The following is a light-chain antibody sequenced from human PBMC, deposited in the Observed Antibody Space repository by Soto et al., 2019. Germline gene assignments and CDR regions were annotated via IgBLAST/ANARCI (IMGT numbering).Light chain of an antibody. CDR3: QSHDSSLSGWV. Sequence: QSVLTQPPSVSGAPGQRVTFSCTGSSSNIGAGYAVHWYQQLPGTAPKLLIYDNTSRPSGVPDRFSGSRSGTSASLAITGLQAEDEADYYCQSHDSSLSGWVFGGGTKLTVL. CDR1: SSNIGAGYA. J-gene: IGLJ3*02. CDR2: DNT. V-gene: IGLV1-40*01.